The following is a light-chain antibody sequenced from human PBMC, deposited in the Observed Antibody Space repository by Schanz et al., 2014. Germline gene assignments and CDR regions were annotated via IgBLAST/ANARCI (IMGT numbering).Light chain of an antibody. J-gene: IGLJ2*01. V-gene: IGLV1-51*01. CDR2: DNN. CDR1: SSNIGNDY. Sequence: QSVLTQPPSVSAASGQKVTISCSGSSSNIGNDYVSWYQQFPGTAPKLLIYDNNKRPSGIPDRFSGSKSGTSASLAITGLQPEDDADYYCQSYDVSLSGFVVFGGGTKLTVL. CDR3: QSYDVSLSGFVV.